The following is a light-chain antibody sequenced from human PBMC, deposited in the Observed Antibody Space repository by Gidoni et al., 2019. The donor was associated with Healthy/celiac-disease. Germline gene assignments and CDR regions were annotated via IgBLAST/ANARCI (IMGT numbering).Light chain of an antibody. J-gene: IGLJ3*02. V-gene: IGLV1-47*01. CDR3: AAWDDSLSGLWV. CDR1: SSNIGSNY. CDR2: RNN. Sequence: QSVLTQPPSASGPPGQRVTISCSGSSSNIGSNYVYWYQQLPGTAPKLLIYRNNQRPSGVPDRFSGSKSGTSASLATSGLRSEDEADYYCAAWDDSLSGLWVFGGGTKLTVL.